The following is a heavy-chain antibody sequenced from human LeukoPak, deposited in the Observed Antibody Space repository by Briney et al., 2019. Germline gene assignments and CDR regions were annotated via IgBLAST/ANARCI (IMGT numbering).Heavy chain of an antibody. Sequence: ASVKVSCKASGYTFTSYGISWVRQAPGQGLEWMGWISAYNGNTNYAQKLQGRVTMTTDTSTSTAYMELRSLRSDDTAVYYCARDGINMVRGVFPGYWGQGTLVTVSS. CDR1: GYTFTSYG. J-gene: IGHJ4*02. D-gene: IGHD3-10*01. V-gene: IGHV1-18*01. CDR3: ARDGINMVRGVFPGY. CDR2: ISAYNGNT.